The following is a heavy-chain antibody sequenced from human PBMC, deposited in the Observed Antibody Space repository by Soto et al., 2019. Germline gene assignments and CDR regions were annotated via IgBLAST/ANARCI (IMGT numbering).Heavy chain of an antibody. V-gene: IGHV3-33*01. J-gene: IGHJ3*02. D-gene: IGHD6-13*01. CDR3: AGNPGGGSSWYLGAFDI. Sequence: TGGSLRLSCAASGFTFSSYGMHWVRQAPGKGLEWVAVIWYDGSNKYYADSVKGRFTISRDNSKNTLYLQMNSLRAEDTAVYYCAGNPGGGSSWYLGAFDIWGQGTMVTVSS. CDR1: GFTFSSYG. CDR2: IWYDGSNK.